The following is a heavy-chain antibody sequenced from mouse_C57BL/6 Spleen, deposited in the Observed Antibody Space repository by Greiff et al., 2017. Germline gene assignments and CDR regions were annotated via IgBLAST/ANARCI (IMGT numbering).Heavy chain of an antibody. D-gene: IGHD1-1*01. CDR3: ARDERITTVVPYFDY. V-gene: IGHV5-4*01. Sequence: EVKLVESGGGLVKPGGSLKLSCAASGFTFSSYAMSWVRQTPEKRLEWVATISDGGSYTYYPDNVKGRFTISRDNAKNNLYLQMSHLKSEDTAMYYCARDERITTVVPYFDYWGQGTTLTVSS. CDR2: ISDGGSYT. CDR1: GFTFSSYA. J-gene: IGHJ2*01.